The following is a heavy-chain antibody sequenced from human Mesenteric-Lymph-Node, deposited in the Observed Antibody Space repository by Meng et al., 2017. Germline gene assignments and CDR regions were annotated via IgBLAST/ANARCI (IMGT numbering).Heavy chain of an antibody. Sequence: ASVKVSCKASGYTFTTYDINWVRQATGQGLEWMGWMNPNIGNTGYAQKFRGRVTITRNTSTSTAYMELSSLTSEDTAVYYCARGRRYCTSSDCSAYSYHYYGMDVWGQGTTVTVSS. CDR2: MNPNIGNT. V-gene: IGHV1-8*03. J-gene: IGHJ6*02. CDR1: GYTFTTYD. D-gene: IGHD2-2*01. CDR3: ARGRRYCTSSDCSAYSYHYYGMDV.